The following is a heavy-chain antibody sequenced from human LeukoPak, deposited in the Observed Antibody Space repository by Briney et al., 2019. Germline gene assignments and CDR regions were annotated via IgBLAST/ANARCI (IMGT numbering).Heavy chain of an antibody. CDR3: TTYYDSSGYYSPFDY. J-gene: IGHJ4*02. D-gene: IGHD3-22*01. Sequence: PGGSLRLSCAASGFTFSNAWMSWVRQAPGKGLEWVGRIKSKTDGGTTDYAAPVKGRFTISRDDSKNTLYLQMNSLKTEDTAVYYCTTYYDSSGYYSPFDYWGQGTLVTVSS. CDR2: IKSKTDGGTT. V-gene: IGHV3-15*01. CDR1: GFTFSNAW.